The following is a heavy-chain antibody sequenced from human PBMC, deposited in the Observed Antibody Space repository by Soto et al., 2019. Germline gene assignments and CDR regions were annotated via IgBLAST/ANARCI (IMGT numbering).Heavy chain of an antibody. V-gene: IGHV4-39*01. Sequence: QLQLQESGPGLVKPSETLSLTCTVSGGSISSSSYYWGWIRQPPGKGLEWIGSIYYSGSTYYYPSLKSRVTISVDTSKNQFSLKLSSVTAADTAVYYCASLWSGYYGDWGQGTLVTVSS. CDR1: GGSISSSSYY. D-gene: IGHD3-3*01. J-gene: IGHJ4*02. CDR3: ASLWSGYYGD. CDR2: IYYSGST.